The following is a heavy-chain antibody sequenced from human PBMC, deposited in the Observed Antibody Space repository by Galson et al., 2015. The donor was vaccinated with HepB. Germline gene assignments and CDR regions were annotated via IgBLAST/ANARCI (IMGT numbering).Heavy chain of an antibody. D-gene: IGHD3-22*01. V-gene: IGHV1-69*13. CDR2: IIPIFGTT. Sequence: SVKVSCKASGGTFSNYAFSWVRQAPGQGLEWMGGIIPIFGTTNYAPKVLGRATMTADESTSTAFMELRSLRSGDTAVYYCVVGHCSDSRCYDTMGLYDYWGQGTLVTVSS. J-gene: IGHJ4*01. CDR1: GGTFSNYA. CDR3: VVGHCSDSRCYDTMGLYDY.